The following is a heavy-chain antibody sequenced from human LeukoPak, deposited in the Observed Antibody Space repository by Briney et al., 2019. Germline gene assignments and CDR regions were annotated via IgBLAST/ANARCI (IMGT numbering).Heavy chain of an antibody. V-gene: IGHV1-69*13. CDR2: IIPIFGTA. Sequence: GASVKVSCKASGGTFSSYAISWVRQAPGQGLEWMGGIIPIFGTANYAQKFQGRVTITADESTSTAYMELSSLRSEDTAVYYCAGGPVVVAAPQPWFDPWGQGTLVTVSS. J-gene: IGHJ5*02. CDR3: AGGPVVVAAPQPWFDP. CDR1: GGTFSSYA. D-gene: IGHD2-15*01.